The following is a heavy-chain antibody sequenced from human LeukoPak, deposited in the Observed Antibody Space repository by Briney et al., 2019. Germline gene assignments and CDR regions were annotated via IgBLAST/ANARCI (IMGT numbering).Heavy chain of an antibody. CDR3: ARDNVGNYQLLSYNWFDP. V-gene: IGHV4-39*07. D-gene: IGHD2-2*01. CDR1: GGSISSSSYY. Sequence: PSETLSLTCTVSGGSISSSSYYWGWIRQPPGKGPEWTGSIYYSGSTYYNPSLKSRVTISVDTSKNQFSLKLSSVTAADTAVYYCARDNVGNYQLLSYNWFDPWGQGTLVTVSS. CDR2: IYYSGST. J-gene: IGHJ5*02.